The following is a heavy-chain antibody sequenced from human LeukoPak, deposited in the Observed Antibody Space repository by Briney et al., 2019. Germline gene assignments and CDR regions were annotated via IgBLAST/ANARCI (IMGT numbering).Heavy chain of an antibody. CDR2: IWYDGSNK. CDR3: AKEGIAVAYFQH. CDR1: GFTFSSYG. D-gene: IGHD6-19*01. V-gene: IGHV3-33*06. Sequence: GRSLRLSCAASGFTFSSYGMHWVRQAPGKGLEWVAVIWYDGSNKYYADSVKGRFTISRDNPKNTLYLQMNSLRAEDTAVYYCAKEGIAVAYFQHWGQGTLVTVSS. J-gene: IGHJ1*01.